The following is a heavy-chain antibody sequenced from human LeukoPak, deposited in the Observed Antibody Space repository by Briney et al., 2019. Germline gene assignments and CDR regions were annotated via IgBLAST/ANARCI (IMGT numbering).Heavy chain of an antibody. D-gene: IGHD2-15*01. CDR3: ARRPPQGVAAVIAAGAFDI. CDR2: VYYSGST. V-gene: IGHV4-59*08. CDR1: GGSISSYY. Sequence: PSETLSLTCIVSGGSISSYYWSWIRQPPGKGLEWIGYVYYSGSTNYNPSLKSRVTISVDTSKNQFSLKLTSVTAADTAVYYCARRPPQGVAAVIAAGAFDIWGQGTMVTVSS. J-gene: IGHJ3*02.